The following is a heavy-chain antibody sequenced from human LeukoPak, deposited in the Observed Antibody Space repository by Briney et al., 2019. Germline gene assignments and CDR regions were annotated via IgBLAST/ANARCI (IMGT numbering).Heavy chain of an antibody. CDR3: ARHVTGGATPLGN. D-gene: IGHD1-26*01. Sequence: PSETLSLTCTVSGVSIGNSDYYWGWIRQPPGKGLEWIGSIYYSGSTYYNPSLKSRVTISVDTSKNQFSLKLSSVTAADTAVYYCARHVTGGATPLGNWGQGTLVTVSS. V-gene: IGHV4-39*01. CDR1: GVSIGNSDYY. CDR2: IYYSGST. J-gene: IGHJ4*02.